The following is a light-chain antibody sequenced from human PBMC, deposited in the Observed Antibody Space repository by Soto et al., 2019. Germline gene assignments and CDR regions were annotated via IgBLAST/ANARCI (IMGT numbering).Light chain of an antibody. J-gene: IGLJ3*02. Sequence: QSALTQPASVSGSPGQSITISCTGTRSDVGGYNHVSWYQQHPGKAPKLMIYEVTNRPSGVSIRFSASTSGNTASLTISGLQAEDEADYYCFSYRSGNAPWVFGGGTKVTVL. CDR3: FSYRSGNAPWV. CDR1: RSDVGGYNH. CDR2: EVT. V-gene: IGLV2-14*01.